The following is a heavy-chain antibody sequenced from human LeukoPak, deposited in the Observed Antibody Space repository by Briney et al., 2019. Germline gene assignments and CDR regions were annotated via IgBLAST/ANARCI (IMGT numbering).Heavy chain of an antibody. CDR2: INPNSGGT. D-gene: IGHD6-19*01. CDR1: GYTFTGYY. Sequence: ASVTVSCKASGYTFTGYYMHWVRQAPGQGLEWMGWINPNSGGTNYAQKFQGRVTMTRDTSISTAYMELSRLRSDDTAVYYCARGGSIAVAGIHYYYGMDVWGQGTTVTVSS. V-gene: IGHV1-2*02. J-gene: IGHJ6*02. CDR3: ARGGSIAVAGIHYYYGMDV.